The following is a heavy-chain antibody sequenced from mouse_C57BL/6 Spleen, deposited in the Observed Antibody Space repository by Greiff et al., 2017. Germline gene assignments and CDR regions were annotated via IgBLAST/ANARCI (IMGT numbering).Heavy chain of an antibody. D-gene: IGHD1-1*01. CDR3: ARENYGSSFDAMDY. CDR2: ISYDGSN. CDR1: GYSITSGYY. J-gene: IGHJ4*01. Sequence: DVHLVESGPGLVKPSQSLSLTCSVTGYSITSGYYWNWIRQFPGNKLEWMGYISYDGSNNYNPSLKNRISITRDTSKNQFFLKLNSVTTEDTATYYCARENYGSSFDAMDYWGQGTSVTVSS. V-gene: IGHV3-6*01.